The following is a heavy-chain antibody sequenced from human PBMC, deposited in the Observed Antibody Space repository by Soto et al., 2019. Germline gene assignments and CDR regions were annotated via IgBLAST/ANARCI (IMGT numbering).Heavy chain of an antibody. J-gene: IGHJ4*02. CDR1: GFTFSSYG. Sequence: QVQLVESGGGVVQPGRSLRLSCAASGFTFSSYGMHWVRQAPGKGLEWVAVIWYDGSNKYYADSVKGRFTTSRDNSKNTLYLNMNSLRAEDPAVYYCARDCAGYSSGWYQRGGFDYWGQGTLVTVSS. CDR3: ARDCAGYSSGWYQRGGFDY. CDR2: IWYDGSNK. V-gene: IGHV3-33*01. D-gene: IGHD6-19*01.